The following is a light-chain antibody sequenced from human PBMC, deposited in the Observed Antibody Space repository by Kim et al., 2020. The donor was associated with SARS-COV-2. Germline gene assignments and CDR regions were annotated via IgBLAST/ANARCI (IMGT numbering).Light chain of an antibody. V-gene: IGKV1-5*01. J-gene: IGKJ1*01. CDR1: QSVSRW. CDR3: QHRQT. CDR2: DGS. Sequence: STLSASVGDTVTLTCRASQSVSRWLAWYQQKPGKAPKLLVYDGSNLQSGVPSRFSGSGSGTEFTLTISSLQPDDFAIYYCQHRQTFGQGTKVDIK.